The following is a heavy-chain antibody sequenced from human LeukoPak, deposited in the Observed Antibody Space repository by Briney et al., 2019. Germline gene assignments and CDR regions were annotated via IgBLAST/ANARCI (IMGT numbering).Heavy chain of an antibody. CDR3: ARDYYDFWSGYYPSGTTPGDNWFDP. CDR2: INPNSGGT. CDR1: GYTFTGYY. Sequence: APVKVSCKASGYTFTGYYMHWVRQAPGQGLEWMGWINPNSGGTNYAQKFQGRVTMTRDTSISTAYMELSRLRSDDTAVYYCARDYYDFWSGYYPSGTTPGDNWFDPWGQGTLVTVSS. V-gene: IGHV1-2*02. D-gene: IGHD3-3*01. J-gene: IGHJ5*02.